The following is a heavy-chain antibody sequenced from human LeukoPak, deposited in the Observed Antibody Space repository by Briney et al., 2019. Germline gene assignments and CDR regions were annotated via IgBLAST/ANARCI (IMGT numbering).Heavy chain of an antibody. CDR1: GFMFSTYW. J-gene: IGHJ4*02. CDR3: GGFGYEAGVDL. D-gene: IGHD2-15*01. V-gene: IGHV3-7*01. CDR2: IKPDGSET. Sequence: GASLRLSCAASGFMFSTYWMTWVRQAPGKGPEWVANIKPDGSETYYVDAVKGRFTISRDNTKNLLYLQMNNLRGEDAAVYHCGGFGYEAGVDLWGQGTLVTVSS.